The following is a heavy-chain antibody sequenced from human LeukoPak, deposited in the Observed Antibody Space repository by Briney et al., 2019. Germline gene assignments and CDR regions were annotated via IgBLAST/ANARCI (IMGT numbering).Heavy chain of an antibody. V-gene: IGHV1-69*13. D-gene: IGHD5-18*01. CDR1: GGTFSSYA. CDR2: IIPIFGTA. CDR3: AREDAAMVPDAFDI. Sequence: SVKVSCKASGGTFSSYAISWVRQAPGQGLEWMGGIIPIFGTANYAQKFQGRVTITADESTSTAYMELSSLRSEDTAVYYCAREDAAMVPDAFDIWGQGTMVAVSS. J-gene: IGHJ3*02.